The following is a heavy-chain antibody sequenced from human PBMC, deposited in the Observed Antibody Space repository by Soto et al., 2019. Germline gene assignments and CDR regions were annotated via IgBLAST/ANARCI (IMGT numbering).Heavy chain of an antibody. CDR2: IYYSGST. CDR1: GGSISSYY. J-gene: IGHJ6*03. D-gene: IGHD6-6*01. CDR3: AREYSSSSYYYYYMDV. V-gene: IGHV4-59*01. Sequence: PSETLSLTCTVSGGSISSYYWSWIRQPPGKGLEWIGYIYYSGSTNYNPSLKSRVTISVDTSKNQFSLKLSSVTAADTALYYCAREYSSSSYYYYYMDVWGKGTTVTVSS.